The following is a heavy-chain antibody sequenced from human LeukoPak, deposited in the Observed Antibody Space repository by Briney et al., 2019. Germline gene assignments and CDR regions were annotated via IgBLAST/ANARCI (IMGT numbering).Heavy chain of an antibody. CDR2: ISGSGGST. Sequence: GGSLRLSCAASGFTVSSNYMSWVRQAPGKGLEWVSAISGSGGSTYYADSVKGRFTISRDNSKNTLYLQMNSLRAEDTAVYYCAKDRSTYYDILTGYPAPGYWGQGTLVTVSS. CDR3: AKDRSTYYDILTGYPAPGY. CDR1: GFTVSSNY. D-gene: IGHD3-9*01. J-gene: IGHJ4*02. V-gene: IGHV3-23*01.